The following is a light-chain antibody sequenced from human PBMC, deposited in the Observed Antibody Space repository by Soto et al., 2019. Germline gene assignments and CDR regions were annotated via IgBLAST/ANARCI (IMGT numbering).Light chain of an antibody. CDR2: ADN. CDR1: SSNIGAGYD. V-gene: IGLV1-40*01. CDR3: QSYDTSLSGVI. Sequence: QAVVTQTPSVSGAPGQKITMSCTGSSSNIGAGYDVHWYQQLPGAAPRLLIYADNNRPSGVSDRFSASNSGTSASLAITGLQGEDEAVYYCQSYDTSLSGVIFGAGTKVTVL. J-gene: IGLJ2*01.